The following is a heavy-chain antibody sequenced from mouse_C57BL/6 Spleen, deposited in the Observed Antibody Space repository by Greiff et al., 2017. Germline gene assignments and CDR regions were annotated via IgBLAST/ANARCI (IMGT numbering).Heavy chain of an antibody. CDR1: GYTFNGYW. Sequence: QVQLQQSGAELMKPGASVKLSCKATGYTFNGYWIEWVKQRPGHGLEWIGEILPGSGSTNYNEKFKGKATFTADTSSNTAYMQLSSLTTEDSAIYYCARGRATVVAPYAMDYWGQGTSVTVSS. CDR2: ILPGSGST. J-gene: IGHJ4*01. D-gene: IGHD1-1*01. V-gene: IGHV1-9*01. CDR3: ARGRATVVAPYAMDY.